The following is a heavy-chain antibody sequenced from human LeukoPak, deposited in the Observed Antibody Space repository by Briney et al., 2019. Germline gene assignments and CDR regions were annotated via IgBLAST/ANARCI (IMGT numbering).Heavy chain of an antibody. CDR1: GGSIINYY. CDR2: IYYTGNT. V-gene: IGHV4-59*08. J-gene: IGHJ3*02. Sequence: SETLSLTCTVSGGSIINYYWSWIRQPPGKGLEWIGYIYYTGNTNYNPSLKSRVTISVDTSKNQFSLKLSSVTAADTALYYCARHDPIVGTPDAFDIWGQGTMVTVSS. D-gene: IGHD1-26*01. CDR3: ARHDPIVGTPDAFDI.